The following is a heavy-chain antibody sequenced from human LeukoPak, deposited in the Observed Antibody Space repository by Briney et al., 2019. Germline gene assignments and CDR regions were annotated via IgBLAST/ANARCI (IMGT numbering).Heavy chain of an antibody. Sequence: SETLSLTCTDAGGSTRRDYGSCIRQSPGKGLESIGYVYYSGSTNYNPSLKSRVTISVDTSRNQFSLSLSSVTAADTAIYYCARQNTSAYVNSKLWRDAIYVRGQGTMVTVSS. V-gene: IGHV4-59*08. CDR2: VYYSGST. CDR1: GGSTRRDY. CDR3: ARQNTSAYVNSKLWRDAIYV. D-gene: IGHD2-21*01. J-gene: IGHJ3*01.